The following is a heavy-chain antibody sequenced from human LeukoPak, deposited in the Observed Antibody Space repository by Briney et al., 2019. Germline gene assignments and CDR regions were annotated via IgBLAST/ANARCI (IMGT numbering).Heavy chain of an antibody. CDR2: INPNSGGT. J-gene: IGHJ4*02. CDR3: ARDSPYSGSSWYGVLDY. V-gene: IGHV1-2*02. D-gene: IGHD6-13*01. CDR1: GYTLTGYY. Sequence: ASVKVSCKASGYTLTGYYMHWVRQAPGQGLEWMGWINPNSGGTNYAQKFQGRVTMTRDTSISTVYMELSRLRSDDTAVYYCARDSPYSGSSWYGVLDYWGQGTLVTVSS.